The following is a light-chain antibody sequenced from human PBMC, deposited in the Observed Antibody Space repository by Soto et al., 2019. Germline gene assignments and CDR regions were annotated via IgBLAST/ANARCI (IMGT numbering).Light chain of an antibody. V-gene: IGKV3-15*01. Sequence: ETVMTQSPATLSVSPGEGATLSCRASQSVSSNLVWYQHKPGQAPRLLIYGASTRATDIPARFSGSGSGTEFTLTISSLQSEDYAVYYCQQYNNLPRTFGGGTKVGI. CDR2: GAS. CDR3: QQYNNLPRT. J-gene: IGKJ4*01. CDR1: QSVSSN.